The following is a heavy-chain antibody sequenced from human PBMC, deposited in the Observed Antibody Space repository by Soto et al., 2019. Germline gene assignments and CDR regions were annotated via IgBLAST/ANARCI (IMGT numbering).Heavy chain of an antibody. CDR3: ARMPRSHYGLDV. Sequence: SQTLSLTCAISGDSVSSNSAAWNWIRQSPSRGLEWLGRTYYRSKWFNDYEVSVKSRITINADTSENQFSSQLNSVTPDDTAVYYCARMPRSHYGLDVWGQGTTVTVSS. J-gene: IGHJ6*02. V-gene: IGHV6-1*01. D-gene: IGHD1-26*01. CDR1: GDSVSSNSAA. CDR2: TYYRSKWFN.